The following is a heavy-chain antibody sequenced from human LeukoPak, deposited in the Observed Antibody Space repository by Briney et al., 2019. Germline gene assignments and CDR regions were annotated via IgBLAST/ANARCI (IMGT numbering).Heavy chain of an antibody. J-gene: IGHJ5*02. Sequence: PPGRSLRLSCAASGFTFSSYAMHWVRQAPGKGLEWVAVISYDGSNKYYADSVKGRLTISRDNSKNTLYLQMNSLRAEDTAVYYCARCRMPGSRISCFFDPWGQGTLVTVSS. D-gene: IGHD2-2*01. CDR2: ISYDGSNK. CDR1: GFTFSSYA. CDR3: ARCRMPGSRISCFFDP. V-gene: IGHV3-30*01.